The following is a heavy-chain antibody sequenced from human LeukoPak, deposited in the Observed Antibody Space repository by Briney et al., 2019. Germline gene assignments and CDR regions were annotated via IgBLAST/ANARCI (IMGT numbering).Heavy chain of an antibody. D-gene: IGHD2-15*01. V-gene: IGHV3-74*01. CDR3: AREDSHFRVAFDM. CDR2: VNSDGSST. Sequence: GGSLRLSCAASGFTFTSYWMHWVRQAPGKGLVWVSRVNSDGSSTTYADSVKGRFTISRDNAKNTLYLQMSSLRAEDTAVYYCAREDSHFRVAFDMWGQGTMVTVSS. CDR1: GFTFTSYW. J-gene: IGHJ3*02.